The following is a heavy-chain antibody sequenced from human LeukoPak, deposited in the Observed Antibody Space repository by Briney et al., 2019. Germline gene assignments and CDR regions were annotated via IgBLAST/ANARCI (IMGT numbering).Heavy chain of an antibody. V-gene: IGHV3-64*01. J-gene: IGHJ4*02. CDR3: ARDRGRYFDY. CDR1: GFTFRSYG. Sequence: GGSLRLSCAASGFTFRSYGMHWVRQAPGKGLEYVSAISSNGGRTYYANSVKGRFTISRDNSKNTLYLQMNSLRAEDTAVYYCARDRGRYFDYWGQGTLVTVSS. D-gene: IGHD1-14*01. CDR2: ISSNGGRT.